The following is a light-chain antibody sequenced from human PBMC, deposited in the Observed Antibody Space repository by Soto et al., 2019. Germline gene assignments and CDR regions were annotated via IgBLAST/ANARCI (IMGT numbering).Light chain of an antibody. CDR1: NTDVGGYHR. CDR3: ISYIPSTTTHWV. CDR2: EVY. J-gene: IGLJ3*02. Sequence: QSVLTQPASFSGSPGQSITISCIGTNTDVGGYHRVSGYQHHPGKAPKMLIFEVYNRPSGISDRFSGSKSGDTASLTISGLQAEDEVDYYCISYIPSTTTHWVFGGGTQLTVL. V-gene: IGLV2-14*01.